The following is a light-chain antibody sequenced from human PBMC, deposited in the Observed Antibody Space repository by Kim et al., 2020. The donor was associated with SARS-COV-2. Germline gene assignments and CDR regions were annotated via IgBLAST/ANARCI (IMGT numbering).Light chain of an antibody. Sequence: DIVMTQSLDSLAVSLGERATINCKSSQSVLNTSKNKNFLAWYQHKPGQPPRLLIYWASTRQSGVPDRFSGSESGTDFTLTISSLQAEDVAVYYCQQYNTIPWTFGQGTKVDIK. CDR1: QSVLNTSKNKNF. V-gene: IGKV4-1*01. J-gene: IGKJ1*01. CDR2: WAS. CDR3: QQYNTIPWT.